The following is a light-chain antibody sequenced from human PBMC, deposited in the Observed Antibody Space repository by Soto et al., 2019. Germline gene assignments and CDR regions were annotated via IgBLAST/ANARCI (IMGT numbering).Light chain of an antibody. CDR2: AAS. J-gene: IGKJ5*01. Sequence: DIQMTQSPSSLSASVGDRVTITCRASQSIASYLNWYQQKPGKAPRLLIFAASTLQSGVPPRFSGSGSGTHSTLTISSLQPEDAATYYCQKYNTAPYTFGQGTRLEIK. CDR1: QSIASY. CDR3: QKYNTAPYT. V-gene: IGKV1-27*01.